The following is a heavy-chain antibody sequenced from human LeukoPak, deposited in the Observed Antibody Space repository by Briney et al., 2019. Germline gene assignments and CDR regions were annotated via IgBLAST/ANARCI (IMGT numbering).Heavy chain of an antibody. CDR3: ARDALAFYYYDSSGVRRYAFDI. CDR1: GGSISSGDYY. J-gene: IGHJ4*02. V-gene: IGHV4-30-4*01. Sequence: PSETLSLICTVSGGSISSGDYYWSWIRQPPGKGLEWIGYIYYSGSTYYNPSLKSRVTISVDTSKNQFSLKLSSVTAADTAVYYCARDALAFYYYDSSGVRRYAFDIWGQGTLVTVSS. D-gene: IGHD3-22*01. CDR2: IYYSGST.